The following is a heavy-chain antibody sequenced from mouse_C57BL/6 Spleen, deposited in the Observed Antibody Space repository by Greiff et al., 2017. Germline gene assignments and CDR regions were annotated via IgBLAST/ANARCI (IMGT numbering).Heavy chain of an antibody. Sequence: QVQLQQSGPELVKPGASVKISCKASGYTFTDYYINWVKQRPGQGLEWIGWIFPGSGSTYYNEKFKGKATLTVYKSSSTAYMLLSSLTSEDSSVYFCARRYYYGSGYYFDYWGQGTTLTVSS. D-gene: IGHD1-1*01. CDR3: ARRYYYGSGYYFDY. CDR2: IFPGSGST. CDR1: GYTFTDYY. V-gene: IGHV1-75*01. J-gene: IGHJ2*01.